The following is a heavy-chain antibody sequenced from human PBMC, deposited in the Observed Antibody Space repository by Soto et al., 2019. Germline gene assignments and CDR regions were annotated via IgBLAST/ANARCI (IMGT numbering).Heavy chain of an antibody. V-gene: IGHV4-59*01. CDR3: ARDRDYGGNSGSGMGYYYYGMDV. Sequence: PSETLSLTCTVSGGSISSYYWSWIRQPPGKGLEWIGYIYYSGSTNYNPSLKSRVTISVDTSKNQFSLKLSSVTAADTAVYYYARDRDYGGNSGSGMGYYYYGMDVWGQGTTVTVSS. CDR1: GGSISSYY. CDR2: IYYSGST. D-gene: IGHD4-17*01. J-gene: IGHJ6*02.